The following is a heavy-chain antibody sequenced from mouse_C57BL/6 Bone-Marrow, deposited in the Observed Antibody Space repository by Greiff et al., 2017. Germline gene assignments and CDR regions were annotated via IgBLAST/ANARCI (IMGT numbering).Heavy chain of an antibody. V-gene: IGHV14-4*01. CDR1: GFNIKDDY. CDR2: IDPENGDT. J-gene: IGHJ2*01. Sequence: EVQGVESGAELVRPGASVKLSCTASGFNIKDDYMPWVKQRPEQGLEWIGWIDPENGDTEYASKFQGKATITADTSSNTAYLQLSSLTSEDTAVYYCTTDTTAVFDYWGQGTTLTVSS. CDR3: TTDTTAVFDY. D-gene: IGHD1-2*01.